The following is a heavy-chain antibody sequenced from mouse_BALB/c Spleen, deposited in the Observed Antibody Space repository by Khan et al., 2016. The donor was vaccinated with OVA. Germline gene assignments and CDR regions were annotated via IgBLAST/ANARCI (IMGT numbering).Heavy chain of an antibody. CDR1: GYSFTAYY. V-gene: IGHV1-31*01. Sequence: EVQLQQSGPDLVKPGASVKISCKASGYSFTAYYMHWVKESHGKTLECIGRFYPSNGDTTYNQKFSGKAILTVDKSSSTAYMELRRLTSEDSAVFYCVRRYAFFPYWGQGTLVTFSA. J-gene: IGHJ3*01. CDR3: VRRYAFFPY. D-gene: IGHD2-14*01. CDR2: FYPSNGDT.